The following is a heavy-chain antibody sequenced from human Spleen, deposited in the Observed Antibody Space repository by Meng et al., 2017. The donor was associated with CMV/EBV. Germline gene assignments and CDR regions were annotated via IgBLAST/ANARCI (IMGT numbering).Heavy chain of an antibody. J-gene: IGHJ4*02. CDR2: ISGSGAST. D-gene: IGHD3-3*01. Sequence: GESLKISCAVSGFTFSSYAMNWVRQAPGKGLEWVSGISGSGASTHYADFVKGRFTISRDNSKNTLYLQMNSLRAEDTAVYYCAKGPLRTIFGSNPGMDFDYWGQGTLVTVSS. V-gene: IGHV3-23*01. CDR1: GFTFSSYA. CDR3: AKGPLRTIFGSNPGMDFDY.